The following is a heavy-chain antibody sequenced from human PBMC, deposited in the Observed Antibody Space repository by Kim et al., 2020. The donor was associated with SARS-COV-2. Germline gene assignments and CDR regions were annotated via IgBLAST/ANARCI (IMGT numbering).Heavy chain of an antibody. CDR2: IYSSGST. J-gene: IGHJ4*02. CDR1: GGSISSGGYY. V-gene: IGHV4-39*07. D-gene: IGHD6-13*01. CDR3: ARDRFYSISSQGEFYY. Sequence: SETLSLTCTVSGGSISSGGYYWGWIRQPPGKGLEWIGSIYSSGSTYYNPSLESRGTISVDTSKNQFSLKLSSVTAADTAVFYCARDRFYSISSQGEFYYWGQGTLVTVSS.